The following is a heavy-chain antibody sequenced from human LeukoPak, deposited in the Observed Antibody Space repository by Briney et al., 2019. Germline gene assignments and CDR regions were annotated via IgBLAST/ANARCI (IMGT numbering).Heavy chain of an antibody. V-gene: IGHV3-11*06. CDR2: ISSSTSYR. Sequence: KPGGSLRLSCAASGFTFSDYYMSWIRQASGKGLEWVSYISSSTSYRNYADSVKGRFTISRENAKNSLYLQMNSLRAEDTALYYCARGIEATRRSAGTCNYFDYWGQGTLVTVSS. CDR3: ARGIEATRRSAGTCNYFDY. CDR1: GFTFSDYY. J-gene: IGHJ4*02. D-gene: IGHD5-12*01.